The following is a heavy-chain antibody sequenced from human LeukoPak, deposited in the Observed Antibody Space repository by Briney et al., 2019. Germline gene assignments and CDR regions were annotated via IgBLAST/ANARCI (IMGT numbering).Heavy chain of an antibody. J-gene: IGHJ4*02. V-gene: IGHV3-48*01. CDR3: ASEKLDSGFDY. Sequence: GGSLRLSCAASGFTFSSYSMNWVRQAPGKGLEWVSYISSSSSTIYYADSVKGRFTISRDNAKNSLCLQMNSLRAEDTAVYYCASEKLDSGFDYWGQGTLVTVSS. CDR2: ISSSSSTI. D-gene: IGHD3/OR15-3a*01. CDR1: GFTFSSYS.